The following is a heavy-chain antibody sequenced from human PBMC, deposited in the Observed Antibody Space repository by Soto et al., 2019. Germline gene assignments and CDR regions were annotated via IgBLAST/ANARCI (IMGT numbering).Heavy chain of an antibody. CDR2: ISSTTNYI. V-gene: IGHV3-21*01. CDR3: ARESEDLTSNFDY. J-gene: IGHJ4*02. CDR1: GFTFTRYS. Sequence: GGSLRLSCAASGFTFTRYSMNWVRQAPGKGLEWVSSISSTTNYIYYADSMKGRFTVSRDNAKNSVYLEMNSLSAEDTAVYYWARESEDLTSNFDYGGQGTLVTVPS.